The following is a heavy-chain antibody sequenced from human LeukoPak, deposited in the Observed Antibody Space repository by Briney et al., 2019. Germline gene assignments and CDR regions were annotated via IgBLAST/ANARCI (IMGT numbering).Heavy chain of an antibody. CDR1: GFTFSDYN. D-gene: IGHD3-22*01. Sequence: GGSLSFSCAASGFTFSDYNMSWIGKAPGKGLEWVSYISSSGSTIYYADSVKGRFTISRDNAKNSLYLQMNSLRAEDTAVYYCARDAHYYDSRPPDYWGQGTLVTVSS. CDR3: ARDAHYYDSRPPDY. V-gene: IGHV3-11*01. J-gene: IGHJ4*02. CDR2: ISSSGSTI.